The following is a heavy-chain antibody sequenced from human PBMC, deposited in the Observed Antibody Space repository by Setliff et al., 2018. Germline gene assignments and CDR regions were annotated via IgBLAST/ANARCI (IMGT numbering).Heavy chain of an antibody. Sequence: KTSETLSLTCTVSGGSISSGGYYWTWIRQHPGKGLEWIGHICYSGTTYYNPSLKSRVSMSVDTSKNHFSLKLTSVTATDTAVYYCARDRFDSAIDYWGQGTLVTVSS. D-gene: IGHD3-16*01. CDR3: ARDRFDSAIDY. V-gene: IGHV4-31*03. CDR2: ICYSGTT. CDR1: GGSISSGGYY. J-gene: IGHJ4*02.